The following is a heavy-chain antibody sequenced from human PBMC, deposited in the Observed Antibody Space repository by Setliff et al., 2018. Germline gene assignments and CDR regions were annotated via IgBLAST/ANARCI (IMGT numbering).Heavy chain of an antibody. D-gene: IGHD2-15*01. CDR3: ARTCSGSGCYAGLES. J-gene: IGHJ4*02. V-gene: IGHV3-33*08. CDR2: IWDDGGNK. Sequence: GGSLRLSCAASGFTFSTYRMHWVRQAPGKGLAWVAVIWDDGGNKYHADSVKGRFTISRDNSKNTLYLQMNSLRPEDTAVYYCARTCSGSGCYAGLESWGQGTLVTVSS. CDR1: GFTFSTYR.